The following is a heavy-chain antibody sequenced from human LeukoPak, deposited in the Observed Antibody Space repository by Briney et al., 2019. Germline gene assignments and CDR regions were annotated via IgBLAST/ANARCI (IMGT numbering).Heavy chain of an antibody. CDR1: GFIFSSYS. Sequence: GGSLRLSCAASGFIFSSYSMSWVRQAPGMGLEWVSVITGSGGNTYYADSVKGRFTISKDNFKNTVYLQMSSLRVDDTAVYYCAKAASSSWPSYYYGMDVWGQGTTVTVSS. D-gene: IGHD6-13*01. CDR2: ITGSGGNT. V-gene: IGHV3-23*01. CDR3: AKAASSSWPSYYYGMDV. J-gene: IGHJ6*02.